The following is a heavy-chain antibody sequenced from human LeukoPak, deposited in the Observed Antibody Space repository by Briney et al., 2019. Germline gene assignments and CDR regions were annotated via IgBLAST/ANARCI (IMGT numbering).Heavy chain of an antibody. CDR1: GYTFTGYY. V-gene: IGHV1-8*02. CDR2: MNPNSGNT. D-gene: IGHD3-16*02. J-gene: IGHJ4*02. CDR3: ARVWYDYVWGSYRYESFDY. Sequence: ASVKVSCKASGYTFTGYYMHWVRQATGQGLEWMGWMNPNSGNTGYAQKFQGRVTMTRNTSISTAYMELSSLRSEDTAVYYCARVWYDYVWGSYRYESFDYWGQGTLVTVSS.